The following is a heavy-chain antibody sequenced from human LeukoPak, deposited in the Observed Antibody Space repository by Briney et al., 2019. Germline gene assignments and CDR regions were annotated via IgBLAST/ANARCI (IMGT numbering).Heavy chain of an antibody. CDR1: GGTFGSYA. CDR3: ARTPGRIAAAGSGYYYYYYMDV. J-gene: IGHJ6*03. V-gene: IGHV1-69*05. CDR2: IIPIFGTA. D-gene: IGHD6-13*01. Sequence: ASVKVSCKASGGTFGSYAISWVRQAPGHGLEWMGGIIPIFGTANYAQKFQGRVTITTDESTSTAYMELSSLRSEDTAVYYCARTPGRIAAAGSGYYYYYYMDVWGKGTTVTVSS.